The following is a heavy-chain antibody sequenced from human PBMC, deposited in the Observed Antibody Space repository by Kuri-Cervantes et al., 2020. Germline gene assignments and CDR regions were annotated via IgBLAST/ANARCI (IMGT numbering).Heavy chain of an antibody. J-gene: IGHJ6*03. CDR1: GGSISSYY. D-gene: IGHD2-15*01. V-gene: IGHV4-59*12. CDR3: ARSGGSPKNYYYSMDV. CDR2: IYYSGSP. Sequence: GSLRLSCTVSGGSISSYYWSWIRQPPGKGLEWIGYIYYSGSPNYNPSLKSRVTISVDKSKNQCSLKLSSVTAADTAVYYCARSGGSPKNYYYSMDVWGKGTTVTVSS.